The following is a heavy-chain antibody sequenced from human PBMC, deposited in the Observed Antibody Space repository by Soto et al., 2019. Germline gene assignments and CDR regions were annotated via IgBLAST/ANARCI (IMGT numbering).Heavy chain of an antibody. D-gene: IGHD1-26*01. V-gene: IGHV2-26*01. CDR1: GFSLSNARMG. CDR2: IFSNDEK. CDR3: ARIRYSGSYLYGGLDY. Sequence: SGPTLVNPTETLTLTCTVSGFSLSNARMGVSWIRQPPGKALEWLAHIFSNDEKSYSTSLKSRLTISKDTSKSQVVLTMTNMDPVDTATYYCARIRYSGSYLYGGLDYWGQGTLVTVSS. J-gene: IGHJ4*02.